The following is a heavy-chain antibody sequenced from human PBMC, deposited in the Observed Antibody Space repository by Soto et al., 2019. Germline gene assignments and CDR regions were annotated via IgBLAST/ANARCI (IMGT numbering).Heavy chain of an antibody. CDR3: ARAPALAAAGTRWFDP. CDR1: GGSFSGYY. V-gene: IGHV4-34*01. Sequence: KSSETLSLTCGVYGGSFSGYYWSWIRQPPGKGLEWIGEINHSGSTNYNPSLKSRVTISVDTSKNQFSLKLSSVTAADTAVYYCARAPALAAAGTRWFDPWGQGTLVTVSS. D-gene: IGHD6-13*01. J-gene: IGHJ5*02. CDR2: INHSGST.